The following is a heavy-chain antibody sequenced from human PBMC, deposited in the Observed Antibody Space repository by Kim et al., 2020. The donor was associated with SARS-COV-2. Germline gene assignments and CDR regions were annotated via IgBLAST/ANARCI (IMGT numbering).Heavy chain of an antibody. D-gene: IGHD6-19*01. CDR1: GYSISSGYY. CDR3: ARYTDSSGWYAYYFDY. V-gene: IGHV4-38-2*02. CDR2: IYHSGST. J-gene: IGHJ4*02. Sequence: SETLSLTCTVSGYSISSGYYWGWIRQPPGKGLEWIGSIYHSGSTYYNPSLKSRVTISVDTSKNQFSLKLSSVTAADTAVYYCARYTDSSGWYAYYFDYWGQGTLVTVSS.